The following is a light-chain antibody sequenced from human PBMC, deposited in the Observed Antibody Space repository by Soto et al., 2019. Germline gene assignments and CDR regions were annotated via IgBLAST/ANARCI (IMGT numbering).Light chain of an antibody. Sequence: EIVLTQSPGTLSLSPGERATLSCRASQSVSSSYLAWYQQKPGQAPRLLIYGASSRATGIPERLSGSGSGTDFTLTISSLEPEDFAVYYCQQYGSSPKTFGQGTKVEIK. J-gene: IGKJ1*01. CDR2: GAS. V-gene: IGKV3-20*01. CDR1: QSVSSSY. CDR3: QQYGSSPKT.